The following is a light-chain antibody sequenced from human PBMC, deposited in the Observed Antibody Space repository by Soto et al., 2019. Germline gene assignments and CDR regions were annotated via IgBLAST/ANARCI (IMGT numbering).Light chain of an antibody. CDR2: GAS. J-gene: IGKJ1*01. V-gene: IGKV3-15*01. Sequence: EIVMTQSPATLSVSPGERATLSCRASQNISSNLAWYQQKPGQAPRVLIDGASTRATGIPARFSGSGSGTEVPRTISSLQSEDFAVYYCQQYNNWLWTFGQGTKVEIK. CDR1: QNISSN. CDR3: QQYNNWLWT.